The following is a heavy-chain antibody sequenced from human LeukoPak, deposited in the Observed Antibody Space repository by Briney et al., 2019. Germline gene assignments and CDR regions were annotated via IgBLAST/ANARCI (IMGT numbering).Heavy chain of an antibody. CDR1: GYTFTDYY. V-gene: IGHV1-2*02. Sequence: ASVKVSCKASGYTFTDYYMNWVRQAPGQGLEWMGWINPYSGGTNYAQNFQGRVTMTRDTSISTAYMELSRLRSDNTAVYYCARGMSITGTTSDRFDPWGQGTLFSASS. D-gene: IGHD1-7*01. CDR3: ARGMSITGTTSDRFDP. CDR2: INPYSGGT. J-gene: IGHJ5*02.